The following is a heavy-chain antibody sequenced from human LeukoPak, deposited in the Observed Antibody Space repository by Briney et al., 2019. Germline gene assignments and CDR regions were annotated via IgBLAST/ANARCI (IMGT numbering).Heavy chain of an antibody. CDR3: ARCPDYDILTGYSTLFDY. D-gene: IGHD3-9*01. J-gene: IGHJ4*02. V-gene: IGHV1-2*02. CDR1: GYTFTGYY. CDR2: INPNSGGT. Sequence: ASVKVSCKASGYTFTGYYMHWVRQAPGQGLEWMGWINPNSGGTNYAQKFQGRVTMTRDTSISTAYTELSRLRSDDTAVYYCARCPDYDILTGYSTLFDYWGQGTLVTVSS.